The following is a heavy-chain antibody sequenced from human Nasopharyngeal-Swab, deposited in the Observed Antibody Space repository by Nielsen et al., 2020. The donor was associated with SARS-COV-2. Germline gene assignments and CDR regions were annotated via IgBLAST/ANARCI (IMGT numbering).Heavy chain of an antibody. Sequence: ASVKVSCKASGYTFTGYYMHWVRQAPGQGLEWMGWINPNSGGTNYAQKFQGWVTMTRDTSISTAYMELSRLRSDDTAVYYCARDPGGKLFPSDYMDVWGKGTTVTVSS. CDR3: ARDPGGKLFPSDYMDV. CDR1: GYTFTGYY. V-gene: IGHV1-2*04. D-gene: IGHD2-15*01. J-gene: IGHJ6*03. CDR2: INPNSGGT.